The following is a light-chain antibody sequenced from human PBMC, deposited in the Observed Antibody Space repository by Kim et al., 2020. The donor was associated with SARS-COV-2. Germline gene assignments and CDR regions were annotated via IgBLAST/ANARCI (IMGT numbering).Light chain of an antibody. CDR3: QQYNSNPGT. Sequence: DIQMTQSPSTLSASVGDRVTITCRASQSINNWLAWYQQKPGKAPKLLIYQASSLESGVPSRFSGSGSETEFTLTISSLQPDDFVTYYCQQYNSNPGTFGQGTKVDIK. CDR1: QSINNW. CDR2: QAS. J-gene: IGKJ1*01. V-gene: IGKV1-5*03.